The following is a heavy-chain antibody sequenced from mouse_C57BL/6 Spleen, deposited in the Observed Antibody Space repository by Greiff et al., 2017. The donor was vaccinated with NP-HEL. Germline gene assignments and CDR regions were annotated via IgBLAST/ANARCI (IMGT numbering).Heavy chain of an antibody. V-gene: IGHV5-9-1*02. CDR2: ISSGGDYI. CDR3: TRDLGGNYVGAMDY. CDR1: GFTFSSYA. Sequence: EVHLVESGEGLVKPGGSLKLSCAASGFTFSSYAMSWVRQTPEKRLEWVAYISSGGDYIYYADTVKGRFTISRDNARNTLYLQMSSLKSEDTAMYYCTRDLGGNYVGAMDYWGQGTSVTVSS. D-gene: IGHD2-1*01. J-gene: IGHJ4*01.